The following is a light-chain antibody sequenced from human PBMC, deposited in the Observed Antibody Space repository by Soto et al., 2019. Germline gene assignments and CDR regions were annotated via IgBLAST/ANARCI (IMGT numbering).Light chain of an antibody. J-gene: IGKJ4*01. CDR1: QSIGSW. V-gene: IGKV1-5*03. CDR3: QQYNSNPLT. CDR2: KAS. Sequence: DIQMTQSPSTLSASVGDRVTITCRASQSIGSWLAWYQQKPGKAPNLLIYKASSLESGVPSRFSGSGSGTEFTLTITSLQPDDFATYYCQQYNSNPLTFGGGTKVEIK.